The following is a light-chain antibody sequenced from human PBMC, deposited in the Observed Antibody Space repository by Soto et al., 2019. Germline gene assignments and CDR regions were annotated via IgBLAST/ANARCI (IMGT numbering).Light chain of an antibody. CDR1: SSNIGAGYE. Sequence: QSVLTQPPSVSAGPGQRVTISCTGSSSNIGAGYEAHWYQQVPGTAPKLLIYENNNRPSGVPDRFSGSKSGTSASLAITGLQAEDEAEYYCQSYDSSLSGYVFGTGTKLTVL. CDR3: QSYDSSLSGYV. J-gene: IGLJ1*01. V-gene: IGLV1-40*01. CDR2: ENN.